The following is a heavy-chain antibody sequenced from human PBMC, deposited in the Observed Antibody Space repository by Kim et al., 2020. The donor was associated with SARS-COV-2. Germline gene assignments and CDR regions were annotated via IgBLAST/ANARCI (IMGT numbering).Heavy chain of an antibody. CDR1: GGSFSGYY. V-gene: IGHV4-34*01. Sequence: SETLSLTCAVYGGSFSGYYWSWIRQPPGKGLEWIGEINHSGSTNYNPSLKSRVTISVDTSKNQFSLKLSSVTAADTAVYYCAGGNVEHLWFGGKNWFDPWGQGTLVTVSS. CDR3: AGGNVEHLWFGGKNWFDP. CDR2: INHSGST. J-gene: IGHJ5*02. D-gene: IGHD3-10*01.